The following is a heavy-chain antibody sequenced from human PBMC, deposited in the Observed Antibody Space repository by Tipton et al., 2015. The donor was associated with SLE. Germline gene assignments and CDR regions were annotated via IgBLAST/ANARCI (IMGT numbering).Heavy chain of an antibody. Sequence: TLSLTCTVSGGSMSDKYWSWIRQPPGKGPEWIGYINDSGATKYNSSLQSRLTISVDMSKNQFSLRLTSVTAADTAVYYCARDEYRYDATGYHLLGHFDFWGQGTLVTVSS. CDR3: ARDEYRYDATGYHLLGHFDF. J-gene: IGHJ4*02. V-gene: IGHV4-59*08. CDR2: INDSGAT. CDR1: GGSMSDKY. D-gene: IGHD3-22*01.